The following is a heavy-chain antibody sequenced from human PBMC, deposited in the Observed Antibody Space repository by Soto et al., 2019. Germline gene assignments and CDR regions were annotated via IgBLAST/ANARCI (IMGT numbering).Heavy chain of an antibody. D-gene: IGHD3-10*01. CDR1: GGSFSGYH. CDR2: INHSGST. CDR3: ARGYGRNFDY. J-gene: IGHJ4*02. V-gene: IGHV4-34*01. Sequence: QVQLQQWGAGLLKPSETLSLTCAVYGGSFSGYHWNWIRQPPGKGLEWIGEINHSGSTNYNPSLKSRVTISVDTSKNQFSLKLSSVTAADTAVYDCARGYGRNFDYWGQGTLVTVSS.